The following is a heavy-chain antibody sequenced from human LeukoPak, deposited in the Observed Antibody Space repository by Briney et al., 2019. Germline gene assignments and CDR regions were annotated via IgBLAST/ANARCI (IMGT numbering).Heavy chain of an antibody. CDR2: IRYDGNNK. Sequence: GGSLRLSCVASGFIFSSYGIHWVRQAPGKGLEWVAFIRYDGNNKYYADSVKGRFTISRDNSKNTLYLQMNSLSVEDTAVYYCTKKVSGNYCFDHWGQGTLVTVSS. V-gene: IGHV3-30*02. D-gene: IGHD6-19*01. CDR3: TKKVSGNYCFDH. CDR1: GFIFSSYG. J-gene: IGHJ4*02.